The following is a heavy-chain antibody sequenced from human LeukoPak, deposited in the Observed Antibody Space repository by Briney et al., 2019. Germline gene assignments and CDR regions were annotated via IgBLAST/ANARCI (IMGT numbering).Heavy chain of an antibody. CDR2: IYTSGST. D-gene: IGHD3-3*01. CDR1: GGSISSYY. CDR3: ARIHYDFWSAVENWFDP. V-gene: IGHV4-4*07. Sequence: SETLSLTCTVSGGSISSYYWSWLRQPAGKGLEWIGRIYTSGSTNYNPSLKSRVTMSVDTSKNQFSLKLSSVTAADTAVYYCARIHYDFWSAVENWFDPWGQGTLVTVSS. J-gene: IGHJ5*02.